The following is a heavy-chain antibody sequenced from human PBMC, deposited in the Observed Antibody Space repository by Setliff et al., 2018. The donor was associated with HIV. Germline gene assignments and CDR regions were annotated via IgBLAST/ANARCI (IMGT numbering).Heavy chain of an antibody. J-gene: IGHJ4*01. CDR3: ARGALLAAFDFDH. D-gene: IGHD3-10*01. Sequence: GASVKVSCKASGYTFTSYGISWVRQAPVQSLEWMGWINVGNGDTKYSRELQGRIIITRDTSANTAYMELSSLRFDDTAVYFCARGALLAAFDFDHWGHGTLVTVSS. V-gene: IGHV1-3*01. CDR2: INVGNGDT. CDR1: GYTFTSYG.